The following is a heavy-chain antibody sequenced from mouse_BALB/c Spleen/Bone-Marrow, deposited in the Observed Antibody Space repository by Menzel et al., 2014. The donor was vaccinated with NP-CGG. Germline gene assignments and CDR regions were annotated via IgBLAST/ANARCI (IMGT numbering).Heavy chain of an antibody. J-gene: IGHJ2*01. CDR1: GFTFSDFY. V-gene: IGHV7-1*02. D-gene: IGHD4-1*01. CDR2: SRDKANDYTT. Sequence: DVMLVESGGGLVQPGGSLRLSCATSGFTFSDFYMEWVRQSPGKRLEWIAISRDKANDYTTDYSASVKGRFIVSRDTSQSILYLQMHALRAEDTAIYYCVRGNWAFFDYWGQGATLTVSS. CDR3: VRGNWAFFDY.